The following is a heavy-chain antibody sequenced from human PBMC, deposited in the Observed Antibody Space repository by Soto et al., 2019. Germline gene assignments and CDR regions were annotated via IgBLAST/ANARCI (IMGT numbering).Heavy chain of an antibody. CDR3: SRGPWSTRMYFGC. CDR2: INPNSGST. V-gene: IGHV1-2*02. Sequence: QVQLVQSGAEVKKPGASVKVSCKASEYTFTDYDMHWVRQAPGQGLEWMGWINPNSGSTNYAQKFQDGVTMTGDTPNHTDCMDLSKVSSDDRPLYCCSRGPWSTRMYFGCWGQGTLGHVSA. CDR1: EYTFTDYD. J-gene: IGHJ4*02. D-gene: IGHD2-8*01.